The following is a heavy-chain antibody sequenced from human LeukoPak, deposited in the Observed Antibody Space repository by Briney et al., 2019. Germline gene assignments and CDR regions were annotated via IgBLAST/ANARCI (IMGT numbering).Heavy chain of an antibody. V-gene: IGHV4-4*07. CDR3: ARDSVEGY. Sequence: SETLSLTCTVSGGSMAGYSWSWLRQPAGKGLEWIGRIYTSGSTNYNPSLKSRVTMSVDTSKNQFSLKLSSVTAADTGVYYCARDSVEGYWGQGTLVTVSS. J-gene: IGHJ4*02. CDR2: IYTSGST. CDR1: GGSMAGYS. D-gene: IGHD1-1*01.